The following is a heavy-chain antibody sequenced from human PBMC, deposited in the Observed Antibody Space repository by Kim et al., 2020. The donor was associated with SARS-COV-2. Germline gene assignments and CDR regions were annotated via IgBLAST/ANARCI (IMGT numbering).Heavy chain of an antibody. V-gene: IGHV4-39*01. D-gene: IGHD6-13*01. CDR2: T. Sequence: TYYNPSLKSRVTISVDTSKNQFSLKLSSVTAADTAVYYCEAAGNELYFQHWGQGTLVTVSS. J-gene: IGHJ1*01. CDR3: EAAGNELYFQH.